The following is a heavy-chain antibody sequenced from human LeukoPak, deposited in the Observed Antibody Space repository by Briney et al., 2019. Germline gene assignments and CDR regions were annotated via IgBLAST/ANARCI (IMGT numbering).Heavy chain of an antibody. J-gene: IGHJ3*02. D-gene: IGHD2-8*01. CDR2: ISGSGIK. CDR1: RFTFSSYE. Sequence: GGSLRLSCAASRFTFSSYEMNWVRQAPGKGLEWVSYISGSGIKHYAGSVKGRFTISRDNAKNSLYLQMNSLRVEDTAVYYCAREDTGVAFDIWGQGTTVTV. CDR3: AREDTGVAFDI. V-gene: IGHV3-48*03.